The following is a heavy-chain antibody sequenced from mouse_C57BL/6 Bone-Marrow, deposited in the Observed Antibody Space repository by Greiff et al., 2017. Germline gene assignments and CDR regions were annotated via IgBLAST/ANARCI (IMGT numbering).Heavy chain of an antibody. CDR1: GYTFTSYW. CDR2: IHPNSGST. CDR3: ASCRGWAMDY. V-gene: IGHV1-64*01. Sequence: QVQLQQPGAELVKPGASVKLSCKASGYTFTSYWMHWVKQRPGQGLEWIGMIHPNSGSTNYNEKFKSKATLTVDKSSSTVYMQLSSLTSEDSAVYFCASCRGWAMDYWGQGTSVTVSS. D-gene: IGHD1-1*02. J-gene: IGHJ4*01.